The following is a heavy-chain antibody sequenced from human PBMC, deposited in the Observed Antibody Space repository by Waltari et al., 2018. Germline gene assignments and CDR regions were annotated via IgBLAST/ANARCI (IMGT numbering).Heavy chain of an antibody. Sequence: EVQLVESGGGLVQPGGSLRLSCAASGFTFRSYAMSWVRQAPGKGLAWVSAIRGRSYSTYYADSVKGRVTISRDNSKNTLYLQMNSLRAEDTAIYYCASGYSYGPFDPWGQGTLVTVSS. CDR2: IRGRSYST. D-gene: IGHD5-18*01. J-gene: IGHJ5*02. CDR1: GFTFRSYA. CDR3: ASGYSYGPFDP. V-gene: IGHV3-23*04.